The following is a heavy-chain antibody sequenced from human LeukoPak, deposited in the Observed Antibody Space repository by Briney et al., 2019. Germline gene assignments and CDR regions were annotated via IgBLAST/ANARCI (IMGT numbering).Heavy chain of an antibody. V-gene: IGHV1-8*01. D-gene: IGHD6-13*01. CDR3: ARGRRYSSFNWFDP. CDR2: MNPNSGNT. Sequence: AASVKVSCKASGYTFTSYDINWVRQAPGQGLEWMGWMNPNSGNTGYAQKFQGRVTMTRNTSISTAYMELSSLRSEDMAVYYCARGRRYSSFNWFDPWGQGTLVTVSS. CDR1: GYTFTSYD. J-gene: IGHJ5*02.